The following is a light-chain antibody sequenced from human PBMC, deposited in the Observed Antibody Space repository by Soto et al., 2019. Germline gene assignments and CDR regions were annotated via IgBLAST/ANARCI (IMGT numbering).Light chain of an antibody. CDR1: QSVSSN. CDR2: AAS. V-gene: IGKV1-39*01. J-gene: IGKJ2*01. Sequence: DIEMTQSPSSLSASVGDRVTISCRASQSVSSNLNWYQQKPGKAPKLLIYAASRLQSGVPSRFSGSGSGTDFTLPISSLQPEDFATDYCQQSYITPYDGFGQGTKLEIK. CDR3: QQSYITPYDG.